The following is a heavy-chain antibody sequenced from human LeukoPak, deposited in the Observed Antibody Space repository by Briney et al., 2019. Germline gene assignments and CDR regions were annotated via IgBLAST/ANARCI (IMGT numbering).Heavy chain of an antibody. CDR2: ISSCGSTI. V-gene: IGHV3-11*01. Sequence: TGGSLRLSCAASGFTFSDYYMSWIRQAPGKGLEWVSYISSCGSTIYYADSVKGRFTISRDNAKDSLYLQMNSLRAEDTAVYYCASDGGDVDTAMHTWGQGTLVTVSS. D-gene: IGHD5-18*01. CDR1: GFTFSDYY. J-gene: IGHJ5*02. CDR3: ASDGGDVDTAMHT.